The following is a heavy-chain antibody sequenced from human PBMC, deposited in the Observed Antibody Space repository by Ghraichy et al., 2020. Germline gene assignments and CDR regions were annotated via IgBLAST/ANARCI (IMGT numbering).Heavy chain of an antibody. D-gene: IGHD5-12*01. J-gene: IGHJ3*02. CDR2: VSNSGST. V-gene: IGHV4-39*01. Sequence: SETLSLTCTVSGGSISSFTSYWCWIRQPPGKGLEWIGSVSNSGSTYYNSSLKSRVTISVDTSKNQFSLNLSSVTAADTAVYYCARRGYGNAFDIWGQGALVPVS. CDR1: GGSISSFTSY. CDR3: ARRGYGNAFDI.